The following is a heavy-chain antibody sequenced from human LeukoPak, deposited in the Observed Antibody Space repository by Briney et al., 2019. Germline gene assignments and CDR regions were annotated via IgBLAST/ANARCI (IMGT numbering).Heavy chain of an antibody. J-gene: IGHJ4*02. D-gene: IGHD2-2*01. CDR1: GFTFSSYS. CDR2: ISGSSAYI. Sequence: GGSLRLSCATSGFTFSSYSMNWVRQAPGKGLEWVSFISGSSAYIYYADSVKGRFTISRDNAKNSLYLQMNSLRAEDTAVYYCARRRWDIVVVPAAHFDYWGQGTLVTVSS. CDR3: ARRRWDIVVVPAAHFDY. V-gene: IGHV3-21*01.